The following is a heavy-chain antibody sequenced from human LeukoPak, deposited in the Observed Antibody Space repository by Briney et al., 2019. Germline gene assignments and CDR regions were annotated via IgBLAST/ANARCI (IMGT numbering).Heavy chain of an antibody. CDR3: GREGKLNYGILVS. V-gene: IGHV4-59*02. D-gene: IGHD2-15*01. CDR1: TVSVTSYY. Sequence: PSETLSLTCTVSTVSVTSYYWTWIRQPPGKGLEWIGYIYYSGSTNYNPSLKSRVTISVDTSKNQLSLKLTSVTAADTAVYYCGREGKLNYGILVSWGQGTLVTVSS. CDR2: IYYSGST. J-gene: IGHJ5*02.